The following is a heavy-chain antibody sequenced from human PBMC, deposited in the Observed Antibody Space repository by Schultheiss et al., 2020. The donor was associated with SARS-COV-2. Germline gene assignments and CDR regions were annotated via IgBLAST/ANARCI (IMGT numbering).Heavy chain of an antibody. D-gene: IGHD6-6*01. J-gene: IGHJ6*02. CDR3: AREDFGSSSARGYYYGMDV. CDR2: INHSGST. CDR1: GGSISSSSYY. Sequence: SETLSLTCTVSGGSISSSSYYWGWIRQPPGKGLEWIGEINHSGSTNYNPSLKSRVTISVDTSKNQFSLKLSSVTAADTAVYYCAREDFGSSSARGYYYGMDVWGQGTTVTVSS. V-gene: IGHV4-39*02.